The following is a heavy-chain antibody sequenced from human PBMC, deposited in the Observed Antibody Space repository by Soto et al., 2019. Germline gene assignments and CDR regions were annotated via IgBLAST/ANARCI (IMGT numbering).Heavy chain of an antibody. V-gene: IGHV3-9*01. Sequence: GGSLRLSCAASGFTFDDYAMHWVRQAPGKGLEWVSGISWNSGSIGYADSVKGRFTISRDNAKNSLYLQMNSLRAEDTALYYCAKDILSDILTGYYDYWGQGTLVTVS. CDR1: GFTFDDYA. CDR2: ISWNSGSI. CDR3: AKDILSDILTGYYDY. D-gene: IGHD3-9*01. J-gene: IGHJ4*02.